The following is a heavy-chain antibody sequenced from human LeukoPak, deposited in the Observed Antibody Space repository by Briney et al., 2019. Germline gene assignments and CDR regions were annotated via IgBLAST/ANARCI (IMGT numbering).Heavy chain of an antibody. J-gene: IGHJ4*02. CDR1: GGSINNYY. CDR3: ARGGDYGDLRYFDY. Sequence: SETLSLTCTVSGGSINNYYWSWIRQPPGKGLEWIGYIYYRGSTNYNPSLKSRVTFSVDTSKNQFSLQMNSVTAADTAVYYCARGGDYGDLRYFDYWGQGTLVTVSS. V-gene: IGHV4-59*01. CDR2: IYYRGST. D-gene: IGHD4-17*01.